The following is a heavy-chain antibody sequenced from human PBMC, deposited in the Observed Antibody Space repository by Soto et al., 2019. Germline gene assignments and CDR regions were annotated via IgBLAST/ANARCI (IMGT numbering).Heavy chain of an antibody. J-gene: IGHJ4*02. CDR1: GGSISSYY. CDR3: ARGHGDYNYFDY. Sequence: LSLTCTVSGGSISSYYWSWIRQPPGKGLEWIGYIYYSGSTNYNPSLKSRVTISVDTSKNQFSLKLSSVTAADTAVYYCARGHGDYNYFDYWGQGTLVTVSS. V-gene: IGHV4-59*01. D-gene: IGHD4-17*01. CDR2: IYYSGST.